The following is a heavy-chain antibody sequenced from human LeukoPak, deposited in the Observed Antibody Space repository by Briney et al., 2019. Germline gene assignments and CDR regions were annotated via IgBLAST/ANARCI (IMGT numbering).Heavy chain of an antibody. Sequence: ASVKVSCKASGGTFSSYAISWVRQAPGQGLEWMGWIIPIFGTANYAQKFQGRVTITADESTSTAYMELSSLRSEDTAVYYCARDGPTTVTTSADALDIWGQGTMVTVSS. CDR3: ARDGPTTVTTSADALDI. D-gene: IGHD4-17*01. V-gene: IGHV1-69*13. CDR2: IIPIFGTA. J-gene: IGHJ3*02. CDR1: GGTFSSYA.